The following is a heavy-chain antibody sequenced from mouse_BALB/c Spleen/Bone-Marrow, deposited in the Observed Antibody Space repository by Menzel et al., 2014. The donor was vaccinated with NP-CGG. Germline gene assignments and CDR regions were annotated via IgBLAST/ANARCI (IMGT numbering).Heavy chain of an antibody. V-gene: IGHV7-1*02. Sequence: EVKLVESGGGLVQPGDSLKLSCATSGFTFSDFYMDWGRRDPEKRLEGIAAIRNKAKYYTTAYSVSVKGRFIVSSDTSQSILYLQKNARITDDTAIFYYAGNVGYDNYIVYWGQGTLVTVSA. J-gene: IGHJ3*01. CDR3: AGNVGYDNYIVY. D-gene: IGHD2-10*02. CDR1: GFTFSDFY. CDR2: IRNKAKYYTT.